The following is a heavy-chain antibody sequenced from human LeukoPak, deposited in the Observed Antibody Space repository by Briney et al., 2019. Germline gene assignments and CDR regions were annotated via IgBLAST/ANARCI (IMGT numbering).Heavy chain of an antibody. J-gene: IGHJ4*02. CDR2: IKQDGSEK. CDR1: GFTFSSYW. CDR3: ARRGTSSSWAHFDY. V-gene: IGHV3-7*05. Sequence: GGSLRLSCAASGFTFSSYWMTWVRQAPGKGLEWVAKIKQDGSEKYYVDSVKGRFTISRDNAKNSLYLQMNSLGAVDTAVYYCARRGTSSSWAHFDYWGQGILVTVSS. D-gene: IGHD6-13*01.